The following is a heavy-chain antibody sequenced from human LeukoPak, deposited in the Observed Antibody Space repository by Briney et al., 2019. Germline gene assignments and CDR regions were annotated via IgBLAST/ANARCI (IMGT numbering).Heavy chain of an antibody. CDR2: INPNSGGT. D-gene: IGHD6-19*01. CDR3: AXXSKYSSGWFGRHYYYMDV. Sequence: ASVKVSCKASGYTFTSYGISWVRQAPGQGLEWMGWINPNSGGTNYAQKFQGRVTMTRDTSISTAYMELSRLRSDDTAVYYCAXXSKYSSGWFGRHYYYMDVWGKGTTVTISS. V-gene: IGHV1-2*02. CDR1: GYTFTSYG. J-gene: IGHJ6*03.